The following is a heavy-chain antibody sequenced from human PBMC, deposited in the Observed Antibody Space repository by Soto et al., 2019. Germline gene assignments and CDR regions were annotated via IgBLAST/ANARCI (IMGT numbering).Heavy chain of an antibody. D-gene: IGHD3-10*01. Sequence: PSDTLSRTCAVSGGSISSSNWWSWVRQPPGKGLEWIGEIYHSGSTNYNPSLKSRVTISVDKSKNQFSLKLSSVTAADTAVYYCARIVTMVRGVIGWFDPWGQGTLVTVSS. J-gene: IGHJ5*02. CDR1: GGSISSSNW. CDR3: ARIVTMVRGVIGWFDP. V-gene: IGHV4-4*02. CDR2: IYHSGST.